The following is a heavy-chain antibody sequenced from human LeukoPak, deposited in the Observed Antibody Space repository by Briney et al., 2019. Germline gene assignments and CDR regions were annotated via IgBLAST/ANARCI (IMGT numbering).Heavy chain of an antibody. V-gene: IGHV4-59*05. CDR3: AKSGGYGLIDY. CDR1: GGSISSYY. Sequence: SETLSLTCTVSGGSISSYYWSWIRQPPGKGLEWIGSIYSSGSTYYNSSLKSRVTISIDTSKNQVSLKMSSVTAADTAVYYCAKSGGYGLIDYWGQGTLVTVSS. J-gene: IGHJ4*01. D-gene: IGHD6-25*01. CDR2: IYSSGST.